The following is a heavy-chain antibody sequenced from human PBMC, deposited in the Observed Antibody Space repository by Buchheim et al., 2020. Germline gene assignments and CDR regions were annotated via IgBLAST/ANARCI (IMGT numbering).Heavy chain of an antibody. V-gene: IGHV3-7*01. J-gene: IGHJ4*02. D-gene: IGHD6-13*01. CDR3: ARGYSNAFDC. Sequence: EMQLVESGGGLVQPGGSLRLSCAASGFTFSNYWINWVRQAPGKGLEWVANIKQDGSEKNYVDSVKGRFTISRDNATNSLYLELNSLRVEDTAVYYWARGYSNAFDCWGQGTL. CDR2: IKQDGSEK. CDR1: GFTFSNYW.